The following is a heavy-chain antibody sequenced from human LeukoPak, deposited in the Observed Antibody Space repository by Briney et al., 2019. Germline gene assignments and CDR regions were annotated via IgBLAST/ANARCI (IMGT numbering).Heavy chain of an antibody. V-gene: IGHV4-59*01. Sequence: SETLSLTCTVSGGSISSYYWSWIRQPPGKGLEWIGYIYYSGSTNYNPSLKSRVTISVDTSKNQFSLKLSSVTAADTAAYYCARATRRDWYFDLWGRGTLVTVSS. J-gene: IGHJ2*01. CDR1: GGSISSYY. CDR3: ARATRRDWYFDL. CDR2: IYYSGST.